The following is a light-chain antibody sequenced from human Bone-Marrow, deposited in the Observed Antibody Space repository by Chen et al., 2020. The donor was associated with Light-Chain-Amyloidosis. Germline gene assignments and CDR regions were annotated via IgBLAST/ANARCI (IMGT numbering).Light chain of an antibody. CDR3: QQYGTSPLT. Sequence: EIVLTQSPGTLSLSPGEGANLSCRASQTISSNYLTWYQPKFGQAPRLLIYGSSSRATGIPDRFTGSGSGTDFTLTINRLGPEDFAMYYCQQYGTSPLTFGGGTKVEIK. J-gene: IGKJ4*01. CDR2: GSS. CDR1: QTISSNY. V-gene: IGKV3-20*01.